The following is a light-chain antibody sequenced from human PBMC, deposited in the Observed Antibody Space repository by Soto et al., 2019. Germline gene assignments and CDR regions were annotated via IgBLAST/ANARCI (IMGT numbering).Light chain of an antibody. V-gene: IGKV3D-20*02. CDR2: DAS. CDR3: QYRPNS. Sequence: EIVLTQSPGTLYLSPGERATLSCRAGQSVSRNYLAWYQQKPGHAPRLLISDASSRATSITARFTGSESGTAFTLPISRLVAVDFGVYYCQYRPNSFGGGTKVDIK. J-gene: IGKJ4*01. CDR1: QSVSRNY.